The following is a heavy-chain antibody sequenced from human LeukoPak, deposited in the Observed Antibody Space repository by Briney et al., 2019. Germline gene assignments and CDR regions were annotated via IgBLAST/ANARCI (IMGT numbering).Heavy chain of an antibody. CDR1: GFNFRNYA. Sequence: GGSLRLSCAAPGFNFRNYAMPWVRQAPGKEPEWVALIRFDGSHKYYADSVKGRFTISRDNSRDTLSLQMSSLRAEDTAVYYCTRSAYCTGGTCYSKTFDYWGQGTLVTVSS. V-gene: IGHV3-30*02. D-gene: IGHD2-15*01. CDR2: IRFDGSHK. CDR3: TRSAYCTGGTCYSKTFDY. J-gene: IGHJ4*02.